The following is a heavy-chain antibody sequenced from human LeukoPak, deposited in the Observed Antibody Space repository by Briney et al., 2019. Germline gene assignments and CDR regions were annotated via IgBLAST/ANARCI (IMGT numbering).Heavy chain of an antibody. V-gene: IGHV1-2*06. CDR3: ARSYYYDSSGYSHPFDY. CDR1: GYTFTGYY. D-gene: IGHD3-22*01. J-gene: IGHJ4*02. CDR2: INPNSGGT. Sequence: ASVTVSCTASGYTFTGYYMHWVRQAPGQGLERMGRINPNSGGTNYAQKFQGRVTMTRDTSISTAYMELSRLRSDDTAVYHCARSYYYDSSGYSHPFDYWGQGTLVTVSS.